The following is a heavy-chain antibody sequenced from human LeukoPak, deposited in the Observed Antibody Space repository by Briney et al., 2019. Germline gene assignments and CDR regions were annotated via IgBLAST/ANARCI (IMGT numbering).Heavy chain of an antibody. CDR2: ISHGGSNK. Sequence: GGSLRLSCAASGFNFSSYAMHWVRQAPGKGLEWVAFISHGGSNKYYTDSVKGRFTISRDHSKNTLYLQMNSLRAEDTAFYYCARGSRAIVSTKFARGRYMDVWGKGSTVTISS. J-gene: IGHJ6*03. CDR3: ARGSRAIVSTKFARGRYMDV. V-gene: IGHV3-30*04. D-gene: IGHD5/OR15-5a*01. CDR1: GFNFSSYA.